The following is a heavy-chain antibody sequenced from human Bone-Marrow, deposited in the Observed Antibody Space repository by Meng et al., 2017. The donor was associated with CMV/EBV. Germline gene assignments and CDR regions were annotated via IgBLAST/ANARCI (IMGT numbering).Heavy chain of an antibody. Sequence: GESLKISCAASGFTFSSYAMSWVRQAPGKGLEWVSAISGSGGSTYYADSVKGRFTISRDNSKNTLYLQMNSLRAEDTAVYYCANLRGQVVGDAFAIWGQGTMVTVSS. CDR3: ANLRGQVVGDAFAI. CDR2: ISGSGGST. J-gene: IGHJ3*02. V-gene: IGHV3-23*01. CDR1: GFTFSSYA. D-gene: IGHD2-2*01.